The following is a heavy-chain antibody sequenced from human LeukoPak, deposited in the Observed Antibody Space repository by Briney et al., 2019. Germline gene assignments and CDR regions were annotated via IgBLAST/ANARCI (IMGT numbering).Heavy chain of an antibody. CDR3: ARDSYTRDVALVDY. Sequence: GGSLRLSCGASGFTFSNYEMNWVRQAPGMGLEWVSSISSSSSYIYYADSVKGRFTISRDNAKNSLYLQMNSLRAEDTAVYYCARDSYTRDVALVDYWGQGTLVTVSS. CDR2: ISSSSSYI. CDR1: GFTFSNYE. J-gene: IGHJ4*02. D-gene: IGHD5-24*01. V-gene: IGHV3-21*01.